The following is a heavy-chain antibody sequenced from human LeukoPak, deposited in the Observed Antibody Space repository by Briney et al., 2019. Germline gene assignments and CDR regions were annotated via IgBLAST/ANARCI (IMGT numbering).Heavy chain of an antibody. CDR1: GGTFSSYA. CDR3: ASKGGITMRSSAFMWFDY. D-gene: IGHD3-22*01. CDR2: IIPIFGTA. V-gene: IGHV1-69*13. Sequence: SVKVSCKASGGTFSSYAISWVRQAPGQGLEWMGGIIPIFGTANYAQKFQGRVTITADESTSAAYMELSSLRSEDTAVYYCASKGGITMRSSAFMWFDYWGQGTLVTVSS. J-gene: IGHJ4*02.